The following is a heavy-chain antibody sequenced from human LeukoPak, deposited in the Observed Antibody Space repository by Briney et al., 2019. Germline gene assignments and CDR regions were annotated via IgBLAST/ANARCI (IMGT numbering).Heavy chain of an antibody. CDR3: ARDGEAYCGGDCYSRGIVY. J-gene: IGHJ4*02. Sequence: ASVKVSCKASGYTFTSYYMHWVRQAPGQGLEWMGLINPTAGSTGYAQKFQGRVTMTTDTSTSTAYMELRSLRSDDTAVYYCARDGEAYCGGDCYSRGIVYWGQGTLVTVSS. V-gene: IGHV1-46*01. CDR2: INPTAGST. D-gene: IGHD2-21*02. CDR1: GYTFTSYY.